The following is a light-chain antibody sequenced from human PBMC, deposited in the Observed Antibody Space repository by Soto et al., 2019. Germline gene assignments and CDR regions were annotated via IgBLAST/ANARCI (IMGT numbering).Light chain of an antibody. CDR1: SSNIGNNY. CDR2: RNN. V-gene: IGLV1-47*01. Sequence: QSVVTQPPSASGTPGQGVTISCSGSSSNIGNNYVYWFQHLPGTAPKLVIFRNNERPSGVPDRFSGSRSGTSASLAISGLRSDDEADYYCAKWDDSLSGVVFGGGTKLTVL. CDR3: AKWDDSLSGVV. J-gene: IGLJ2*01.